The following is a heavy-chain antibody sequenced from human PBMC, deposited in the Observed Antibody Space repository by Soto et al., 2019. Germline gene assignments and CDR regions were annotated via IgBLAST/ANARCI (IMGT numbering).Heavy chain of an antibody. J-gene: IGHJ6*03. V-gene: IGHV4-34*01. Sequence: SETLSLTCAVYGGSFSGYYWSWIRQPPGKGLEWIGEINHSGSTNYNPSLKSRVTISVDTSKNQFSLKLSSVTAADTAVYYCARGKLVPAAMSLYYYYYYMDVWGKGTTVTVSS. D-gene: IGHD2-2*01. CDR3: ARGKLVPAAMSLYYYYYYMDV. CDR1: GGSFSGYY. CDR2: INHSGST.